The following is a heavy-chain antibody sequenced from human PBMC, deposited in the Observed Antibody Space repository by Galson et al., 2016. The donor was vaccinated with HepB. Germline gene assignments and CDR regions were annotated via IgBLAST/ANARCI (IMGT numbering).Heavy chain of an antibody. CDR2: ISFTGDA. V-gene: IGHV4-4*07. D-gene: IGHD6-6*01. J-gene: IGHJ4*02. CDR3: ARESVAIAALDF. CDR1: GCSMTGSF. Sequence: SETLSLTCTVSGCSMTGSFWNWIRQSAGKGLEWIGRISFTGDAHYNPSLQTRATMSVDLSKNQFSLRFTSVTAADTAVYFCARESVAIAALDFWGQGTPVTVSS.